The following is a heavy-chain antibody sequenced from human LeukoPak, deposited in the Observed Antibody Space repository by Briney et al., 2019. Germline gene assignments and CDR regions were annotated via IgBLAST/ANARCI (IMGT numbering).Heavy chain of an antibody. CDR1: GFTFSRYN. D-gene: IGHD2-15*01. CDR2: ISYDGSNK. J-gene: IGHJ5*02. V-gene: IGHV3-30-3*01. Sequence: GGSLRLSCAASGFTFSRYNMYWVRQAPGQGLEWVAVISYDGSNKYYADSVKGRFTISRDNSKNTLYLQMNSLRAEDTAVYYCARDLEDCSGGSCYSWFDPWGQGTLVTVSS. CDR3: ARDLEDCSGGSCYSWFDP.